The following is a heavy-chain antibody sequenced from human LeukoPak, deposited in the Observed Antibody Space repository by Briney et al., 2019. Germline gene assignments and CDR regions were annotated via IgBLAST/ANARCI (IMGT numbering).Heavy chain of an antibody. CDR3: AREPYYYDSSGRNAFDI. J-gene: IGHJ3*02. D-gene: IGHD3-22*01. Sequence: GSLRLSCAASGFTLSSNFMSWVRPAPGKGVGGGPVIYSGGSTYYANSVKGRFTISRDNSKNTLYLQMNSLRAEDTAVYYCAREPYYYDSSGRNAFDIWGQGTMVTVSS. V-gene: IGHV3-53*01. CDR1: GFTLSSNF. CDR2: IYSGGST.